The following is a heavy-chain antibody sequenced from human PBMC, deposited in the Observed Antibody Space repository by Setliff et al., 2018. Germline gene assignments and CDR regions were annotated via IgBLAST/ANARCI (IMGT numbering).Heavy chain of an antibody. CDR3: ARDRTAYTYGLDV. V-gene: IGHV4-59*11. CDR1: GASINNHF. J-gene: IGHJ6*02. Sequence: SETLSLTCTVSGASINNHFWSWIRQPPGKGLEWIGYIYHNGNTNFNPSLRSRVNMSVDTSNNQFVLNLKAVTAADTAVYYCARDRTAYTYGLDVWGQGTTVTVSS. D-gene: IGHD3-16*01. CDR2: IYHNGNT.